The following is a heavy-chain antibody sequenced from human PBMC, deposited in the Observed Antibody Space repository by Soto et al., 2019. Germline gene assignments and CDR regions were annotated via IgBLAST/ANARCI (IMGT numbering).Heavy chain of an antibody. J-gene: IGHJ4*02. CDR1: GYTFTSYD. Sequence: ASVKVSCKASGYTFTSYDMHWVRQAPGQRLEWMGWINAGNGNTKYSQKFQGRVTITRDTSASTAYMELNSLRAEDTALYYCAKDRPRRTSGYFFDYWGQGTPVTVSS. CDR3: AKDRPRRTSGYFFDY. V-gene: IGHV1-3*01. CDR2: INAGNGNT. D-gene: IGHD1-1*01.